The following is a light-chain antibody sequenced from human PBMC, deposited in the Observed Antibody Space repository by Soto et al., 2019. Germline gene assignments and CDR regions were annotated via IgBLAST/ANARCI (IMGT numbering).Light chain of an antibody. CDR3: QRYYNWPPFT. J-gene: IGKJ3*01. CDR1: QTVSSN. V-gene: IGKV3-15*01. Sequence: EIVMTQSPATLSVSPGERATLSCRASQTVSSNLAWYQQKPGQAPRLLIYGASTRATGIPARFSGSGSGTEFPLSISRLQFEVFAVYYFQRYYNWPPFTFGHGTKVDIK. CDR2: GAS.